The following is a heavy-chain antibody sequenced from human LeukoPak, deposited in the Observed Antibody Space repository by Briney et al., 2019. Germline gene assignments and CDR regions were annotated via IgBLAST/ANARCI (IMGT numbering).Heavy chain of an antibody. CDR3: ASGYQLLRHWFDP. Sequence: SETLSLTCAVYGGSFSGYYWSWIRQPPGKGLEWIGEINHSGSTNYNPSLKSRVTISVDTSKNQFSLKLSSATAADTAVYYCASGYQLLRHWFDPWGQGTLVTVSS. D-gene: IGHD2-2*01. J-gene: IGHJ5*02. CDR2: INHSGST. V-gene: IGHV4-34*01. CDR1: GGSFSGYY.